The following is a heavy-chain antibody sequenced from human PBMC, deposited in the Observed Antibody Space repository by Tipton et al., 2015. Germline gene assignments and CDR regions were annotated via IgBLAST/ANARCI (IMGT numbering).Heavy chain of an antibody. V-gene: IGHV3-15*07. D-gene: IGHD6-19*01. CDR3: ATEGSSGWYLGWFDP. CDR2: IKSKNDGGTI. J-gene: IGHJ5*02. CDR1: GFSFSLHD. Sequence: SLKLSCAVSGFSFSLHDMNWVRQAPGKGLEWVGRIKSKNDGGTIDYAAYVKGRFTIWRDDAKNTLHLQMNSLKAEDTAVYYCATEGSSGWYLGWFDPWGQGTLVTVSS.